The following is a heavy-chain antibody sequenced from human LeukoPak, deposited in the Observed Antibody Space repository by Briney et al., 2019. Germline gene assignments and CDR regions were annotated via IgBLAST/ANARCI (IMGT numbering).Heavy chain of an antibody. Sequence: SETLSLTCAVSGSSINPYYWNWIRQPPGKGLEWIGYIYYTGTTKYNTSLKNRVYISLDTSKNQFSLELNSVTAADTAVYYCARRGYLQKCFDPWGQGILVTVSS. V-gene: IGHV4-59*08. CDR3: ARRGYLQKCFDP. J-gene: IGHJ5*02. CDR1: GSSINPYY. D-gene: IGHD6-13*01. CDR2: IYYTGTT.